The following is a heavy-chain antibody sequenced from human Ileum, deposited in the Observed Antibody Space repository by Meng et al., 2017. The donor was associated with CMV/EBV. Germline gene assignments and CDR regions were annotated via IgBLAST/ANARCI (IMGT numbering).Heavy chain of an antibody. Sequence: SGCSLSSGDYYWSWLRQPPGKGLEWIGYIYYSGSTYYNPSLKSRVTISVDTSKNQFSLKLSSVTAADTAVYYCARASYDFWSGYLFDPWGQGTLVTVSS. D-gene: IGHD3-3*01. J-gene: IGHJ5*02. CDR3: ARASYDFWSGYLFDP. V-gene: IGHV4-30-4*08. CDR1: GCSLSSGDYY. CDR2: IYYSGST.